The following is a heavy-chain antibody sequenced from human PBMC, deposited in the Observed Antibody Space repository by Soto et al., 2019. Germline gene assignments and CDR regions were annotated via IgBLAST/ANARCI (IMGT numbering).Heavy chain of an antibody. CDR1: GFSISSYY. CDR3: ARSSLAATGKPYYFDN. D-gene: IGHD6-6*01. CDR2: VSYSGNT. J-gene: IGHJ4*02. V-gene: IGHV4-59*01. Sequence: SETLSLTCTVSGFSISSYYWSWIRQPSGKGLEWIGYVSYSGNTNFNPSLKSRATISVDTSRNQFSLKMNSVTAADTAVYYCARSSLAATGKPYYFDNWGQGTLVTVSS.